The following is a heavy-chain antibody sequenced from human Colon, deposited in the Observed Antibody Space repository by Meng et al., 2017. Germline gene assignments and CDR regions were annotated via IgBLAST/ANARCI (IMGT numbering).Heavy chain of an antibody. V-gene: IGHV4-4*02. CDR3: ARGGGCVNGVCGSLDY. CDR1: GGSITTNNW. Sequence: QGQLQESGAGLVKPSGALSLTCAVSGGSITTNNWWSGVRQPPGKGLEWIGEIHPSGGTNYNPSLKSRVTMSIDNSKRQFSLNLSSVTAADTAVYYCARGGGCVNGVCGSLDYWGQGTLVTVSS. J-gene: IGHJ4*02. D-gene: IGHD2-8*01. CDR2: IHPSGGT.